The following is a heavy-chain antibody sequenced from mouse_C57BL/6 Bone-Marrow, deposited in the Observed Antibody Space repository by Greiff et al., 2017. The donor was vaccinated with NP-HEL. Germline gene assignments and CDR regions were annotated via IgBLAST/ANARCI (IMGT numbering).Heavy chain of an antibody. J-gene: IGHJ4*01. CDR3: ARQGGSNYAMDY. V-gene: IGHV5-15*01. D-gene: IGHD1-1*01. Sequence: EVHLVESGGGLVQPGGSLKLSCAASGFTFSDYGMAWVRQAPRKGPEWVAFISNLAYSIYYADTVTGRFTISRENAKNTLYLEMSSLRSEDTAMYYCARQGGSNYAMDYWGQGTSVTVSS. CDR2: ISNLAYSI. CDR1: GFTFSDYG.